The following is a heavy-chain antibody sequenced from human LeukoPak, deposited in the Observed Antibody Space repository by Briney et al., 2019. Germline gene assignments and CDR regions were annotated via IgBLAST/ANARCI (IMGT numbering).Heavy chain of an antibody. CDR1: GGSFSGYY. D-gene: IGHD3-10*01. V-gene: IGHV4-34*01. Sequence: PSETLSLTCAVYGGSFSGYYRSWIRQPPGKGLEWIGEINHSGSTNYNPSLKSRVTISVDTSKNQFSLKLSSVTAADTAVYYCARRPALLLWFGELSAKGFDPWGQGTLVTVSS. CDR3: ARRPALLLWFGELSAKGFDP. J-gene: IGHJ5*02. CDR2: INHSGST.